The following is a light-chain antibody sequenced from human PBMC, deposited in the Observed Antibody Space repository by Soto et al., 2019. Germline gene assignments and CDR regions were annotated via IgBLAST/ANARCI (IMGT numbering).Light chain of an antibody. J-gene: IGLJ1*01. V-gene: IGLV2-14*01. CDR3: SSYGSTSARYV. Sequence: QSALAQPASVAGSPGQSITISCTGTSSDVGAYNYVSWYQQHPGKAPKLMIYEVRGRPSGVSNRFSGSKSGNTASLTISGLQAEDAGDYFCSSYGSTSARYVFGTGTKVTVL. CDR2: EVR. CDR1: SSDVGAYNY.